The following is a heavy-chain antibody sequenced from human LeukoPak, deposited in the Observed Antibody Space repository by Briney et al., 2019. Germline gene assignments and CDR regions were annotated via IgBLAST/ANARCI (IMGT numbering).Heavy chain of an antibody. D-gene: IGHD6-13*01. CDR1: GFTFSSYW. CDR3: ARVGLVRQQLANNWFDP. CDR2: IKQDGSEK. Sequence: PGGSLRLSCAASGFTFSSYWMSWVRQAPGKGLEWVANIKQDGSEKYYVDSVKGRFTISIDNAKNSLYLQMHSLRAEDTAVYYCARVGLVRQQLANNWFDPWGQGTLVTVSS. J-gene: IGHJ5*02. V-gene: IGHV3-7*01.